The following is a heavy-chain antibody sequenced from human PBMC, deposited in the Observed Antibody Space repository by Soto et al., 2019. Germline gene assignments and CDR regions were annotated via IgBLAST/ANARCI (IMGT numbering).Heavy chain of an antibody. CDR1: GFTFSSYS. Sequence: GGSLRLSCAASGFTFSSYSMNWVRQAPGKGLEWVSYISSSSSTIYYADSVKGRFTISRDNAKNSLYLQMNSLRDEDTAVYYCARGPRHYDFWSGYNYYYGMDVWGQGTRSPSP. V-gene: IGHV3-48*02. CDR3: ARGPRHYDFWSGYNYYYGMDV. CDR2: ISSSSSTI. J-gene: IGHJ6*02. D-gene: IGHD3-3*01.